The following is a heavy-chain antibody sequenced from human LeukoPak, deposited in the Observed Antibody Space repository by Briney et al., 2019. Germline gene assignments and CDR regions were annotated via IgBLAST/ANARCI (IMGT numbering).Heavy chain of an antibody. CDR3: ARDYYDSSGYYYDTFDY. Sequence: ASVKVSCKASGYTFTGYYMHWVRQAPGQGLEWMGWINPNSGGTNYAQKFQGRVTMTRDTSISTAYMELSRLRSDDTAVYYCARDYYDSSGYYYDTFDYWGQGTLVTVSS. D-gene: IGHD3-22*01. CDR1: GYTFTGYY. J-gene: IGHJ4*02. CDR2: INPNSGGT. V-gene: IGHV1-2*02.